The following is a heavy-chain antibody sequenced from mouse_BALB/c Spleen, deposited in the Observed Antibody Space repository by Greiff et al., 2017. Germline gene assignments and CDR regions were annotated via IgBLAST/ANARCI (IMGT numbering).Heavy chain of an antibody. J-gene: IGHJ4*01. V-gene: IGHV1S29*02. CDR3: ARTTVVAPYAMDY. Sequence: VQLQQSGPELVKPGASVKISCKASGYTFTDYNMHWVKQSHGKSLEWIGYIYPYNGGTGYNQKFKSKATLTVDNSSSTAYMELRSLTSEDTAVYYCARTTVVAPYAMDYWGQGTSVTVSS. D-gene: IGHD1-1*01. CDR2: IYPYNGGT. CDR1: GYTFTDYN.